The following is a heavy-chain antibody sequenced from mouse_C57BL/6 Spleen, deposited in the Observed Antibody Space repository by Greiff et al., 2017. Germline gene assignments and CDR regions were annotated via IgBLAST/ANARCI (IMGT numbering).Heavy chain of an antibody. CDR2: FHPNSVST. CDR1: GYTFTSYW. CDR3: ASPTVVAHYYAMDY. J-gene: IGHJ4*01. Sequence: QVQLQQPGAELVKPGASVKLSFKASGYTFTSYWMHWVKQRPGQGLEWIGMFHPNSVSTNFNEKFKSKATLTVDKSSSTAYMQLSSLTSEDSAVYYWASPTVVAHYYAMDYWGQGTSVTVSS. D-gene: IGHD1-1*01. V-gene: IGHV1-64*01.